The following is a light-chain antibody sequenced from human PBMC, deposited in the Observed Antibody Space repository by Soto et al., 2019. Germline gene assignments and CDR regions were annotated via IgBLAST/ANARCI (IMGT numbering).Light chain of an antibody. V-gene: IGLV4-60*02. CDR2: LEGSGSY. CDR3: ETWASNLRV. Sequence: QSVRTQSSSASASLGSSVKLTCTLSSGHSSYIIAWHQQQPGKAPRYLMKLEGSGSYNKGSGVPDRFSGSSSGADRYLTISNLQFEDEADYYCETWASNLRVFGGGTKVTVL. CDR1: SGHSSYI. J-gene: IGLJ3*02.